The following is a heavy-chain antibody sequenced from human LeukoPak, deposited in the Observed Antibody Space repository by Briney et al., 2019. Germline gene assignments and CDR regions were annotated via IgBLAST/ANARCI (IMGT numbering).Heavy chain of an antibody. D-gene: IGHD2-15*01. J-gene: IGHJ4*02. Sequence: PGGSLRLSCAASGFTFSSYWMHWVSHVPGKGLVWVSRITSEGSSTSYADSVKGRFTISRDNAKNTLYLQMNSLRAEDTAVYYCARGSSVVALDWGQGTLVTVSS. V-gene: IGHV3-74*01. CDR3: ARGSSVVALD. CDR1: GFTFSSYW. CDR2: ITSEGSST.